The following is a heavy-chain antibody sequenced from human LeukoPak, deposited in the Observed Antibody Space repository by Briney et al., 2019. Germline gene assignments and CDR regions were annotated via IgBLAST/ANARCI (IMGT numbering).Heavy chain of an antibody. CDR2: IYYSGST. V-gene: IGHV4-59*08. Sequence: KPSETLSLTCTVSGGSISSYYWSWIRQPPGKGLEWIGYIYYSGSTNYNPSLKSRVTISVDTSKNQFSLKLSSVTAADTAVYYCASADILTAPSYFDYWGQGTLVTVSS. CDR3: ASADILTAPSYFDY. J-gene: IGHJ4*02. CDR1: GGSISSYY. D-gene: IGHD3-9*01.